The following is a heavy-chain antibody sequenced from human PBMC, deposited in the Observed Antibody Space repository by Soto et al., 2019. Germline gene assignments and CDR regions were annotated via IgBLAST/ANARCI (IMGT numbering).Heavy chain of an antibody. CDR1: GGTFGSYT. CDR3: ARGPHYYGSGSDYKGGWFDP. J-gene: IGHJ5*02. D-gene: IGHD3-10*01. V-gene: IGHV1-69*08. Sequence: QVLLVQSGAEVKKPGSSVKVSCKASGGTFGSYTISWVRQAPGQGLEWMGRIIPIIGTAIYAPKFQDRVTINANKSTSIAYMGLSGLRSDDTAMYYCARGPHYYGSGSDYKGGWFDPWGQGTQVIVSS. CDR2: IIPIIGTA.